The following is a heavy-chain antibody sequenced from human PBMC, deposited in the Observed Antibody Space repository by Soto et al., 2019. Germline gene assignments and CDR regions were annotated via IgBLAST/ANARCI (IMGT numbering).Heavy chain of an antibody. V-gene: IGHV3-53*01. J-gene: IGHJ4*02. Sequence: EVQLVESGGGLIQPGGSLKLSCAASGFTVGNNYMSWVRQAPGKGLEWVSLIYSTGTTKYADSVKGRCTVSRDNAKNKLYLQMNSLRAEDTAVYYCAKDGRGSGSHYNSFGYGGQGTLVTVS. D-gene: IGHD3-10*01. CDR1: GFTVGNNY. CDR2: IYSTGTT. CDR3: AKDGRGSGSHYNSFGY.